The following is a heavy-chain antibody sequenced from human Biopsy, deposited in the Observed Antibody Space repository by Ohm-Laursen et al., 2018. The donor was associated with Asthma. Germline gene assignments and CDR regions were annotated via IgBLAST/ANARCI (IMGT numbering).Heavy chain of an antibody. J-gene: IGHJ6*02. Sequence: ASVKVSCKTSGYTFNSAGITWVRQAPGQGLEWMGWISVYNGNTKVAQKLQDRVTMITDTSTSTAYMELRSLRSDDTAVYFCARAVDYSHYYGIDIWGQGTTVTVS. CDR3: ARAVDYSHYYGIDI. CDR2: ISVYNGNT. CDR1: GYTFNSAG. V-gene: IGHV1-18*01. D-gene: IGHD3-10*01.